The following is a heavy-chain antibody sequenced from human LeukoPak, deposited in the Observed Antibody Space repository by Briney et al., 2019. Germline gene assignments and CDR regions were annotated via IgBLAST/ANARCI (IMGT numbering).Heavy chain of an antibody. CDR1: GFDFSSFA. Sequence: PGGSLRLSCAASGFDFSSFAMSWGCQGPGQGLGWVSSIAAGHYSTYNTDSVRGRFTISRDNSKDTLYLQMNSLRADDTAVYYCTKDPNGDYVGAFDPWGQGTLVTVSS. J-gene: IGHJ5*02. D-gene: IGHD4-17*01. V-gene: IGHV3-23*01. CDR3: TKDPNGDYVGAFDP. CDR2: IAAGHYST.